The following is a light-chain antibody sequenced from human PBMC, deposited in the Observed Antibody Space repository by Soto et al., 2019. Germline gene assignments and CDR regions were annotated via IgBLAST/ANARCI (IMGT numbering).Light chain of an antibody. CDR2: DAY. J-gene: IGKJ5*01. V-gene: IGKV3-11*01. CDR1: QSFRGL. CDR3: QQRHMWPIT. Sequence: EIGLTQSPGILSLSPGERATLSCRASQSFRGLLAWYQQKPGQAPRLLIYDAYNRATGIPPRFSGSGSGTDFTLTISSLEPEDSAVYYCQQRHMWPITFGQGTRLEIK.